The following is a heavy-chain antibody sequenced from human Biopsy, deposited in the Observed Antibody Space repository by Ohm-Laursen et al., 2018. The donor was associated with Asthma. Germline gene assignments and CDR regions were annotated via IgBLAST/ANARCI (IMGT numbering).Heavy chain of an antibody. CDR3: AREQQLGNFDY. J-gene: IGHJ4*02. V-gene: IGHV2-70*04. CDR2: IDWDDDK. CDR1: GLSLSKTGMR. Sequence: TQTLTLTHTLSGLSLSKTGMRVSWIRQPPGKALEGLARIDWDDDKFYSASLKTRLTISKDTSKNQVVLTMTTMDPVDTATYYCAREQQLGNFDYWGQGTLVTVSS. D-gene: IGHD6-13*01.